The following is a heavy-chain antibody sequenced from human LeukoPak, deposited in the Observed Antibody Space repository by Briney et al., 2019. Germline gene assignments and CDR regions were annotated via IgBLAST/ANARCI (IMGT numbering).Heavy chain of an antibody. D-gene: IGHD3-22*01. CDR1: GGSISSHY. J-gene: IGHJ3*02. CDR3: ARLLNNDNSGDPDTFDM. Sequence: SETLSLTCTVSGGSISSHYWSWIRQSPERGLEWIGFLYYSGTTRYNPSLRGRVTMSVDTSKNRFSLKLTSVTAADTAVYYCARLLNNDNSGDPDTFDMWGQGTMVTVSS. CDR2: LYYSGTT. V-gene: IGHV4-59*11.